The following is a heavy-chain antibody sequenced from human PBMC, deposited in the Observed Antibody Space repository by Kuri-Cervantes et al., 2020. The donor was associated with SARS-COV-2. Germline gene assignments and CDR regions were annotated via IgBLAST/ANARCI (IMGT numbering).Heavy chain of an antibody. V-gene: IGHV3-21*01. CDR1: GFTFSSYS. CDR3: ARAQNTYGSGSYVYFQH. J-gene: IGHJ1*01. CDR2: ISSSSSYI. Sequence: GESLKISCAASGFTFSSYSMNWVRQAPGKGLEWVSSISSSSSYIYYADSVKGRFTISRDNAKNSLYLQMSSLRAEDTAVYYCARAQNTYGSGSYVYFQHWGQGTLVTVSS. D-gene: IGHD3-10*01.